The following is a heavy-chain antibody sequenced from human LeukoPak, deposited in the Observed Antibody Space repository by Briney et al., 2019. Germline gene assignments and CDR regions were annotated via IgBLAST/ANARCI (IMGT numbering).Heavy chain of an antibody. J-gene: IGHJ4*02. CDR2: ISYDGSNK. CDR1: GFTFSSYG. D-gene: IGHD5-24*01. V-gene: IGHV3-30*18. Sequence: GGSLRLSCAASGFTFSSYGMHWVRQAPGKGLEWVAVISYDGSNKYYADSVKGRFTISRDNSKNTLYLQMNSLRAEDTAVYYCAKRFEVEMATISGYWGQGTLVTVSS. CDR3: AKRFEVEMATISGY.